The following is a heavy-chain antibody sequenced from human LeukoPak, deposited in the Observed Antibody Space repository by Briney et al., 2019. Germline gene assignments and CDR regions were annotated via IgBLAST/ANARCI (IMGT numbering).Heavy chain of an antibody. CDR3: AREKIGYYDGSGRGWFDP. V-gene: IGHV4-4*07. D-gene: IGHD3-22*01. J-gene: IGHJ5*02. Sequence: ASETLSLTCTVSGGSISSYSWSWIRQPAGKGLEWIGRVYTSGSTNYNPSLKSRVTISVDTSKKQFSLKLSSVTAADTAVYYCAREKIGYYDGSGRGWFDPWGQGTLVTVSS. CDR1: GGSISSYS. CDR2: VYTSGST.